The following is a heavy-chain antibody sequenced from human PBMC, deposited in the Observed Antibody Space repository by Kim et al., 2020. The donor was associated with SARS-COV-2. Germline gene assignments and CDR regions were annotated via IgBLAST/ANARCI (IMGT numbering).Heavy chain of an antibody. CDR1: GYTLTELS. D-gene: IGHD3-22*01. Sequence: ASVKVSCKVSGYTLTELSMHWVRQAPGKGLEWMGGFDPEDGETIYAQKFQGRVTITEDTSTDTAYMDLSSLRSEDTAVYYCATLDSSGYYKEYYFDYGGQGTLVTVSS. CDR2: FDPEDGET. CDR3: ATLDSSGYYKEYYFDY. J-gene: IGHJ4*02. V-gene: IGHV1-24*01.